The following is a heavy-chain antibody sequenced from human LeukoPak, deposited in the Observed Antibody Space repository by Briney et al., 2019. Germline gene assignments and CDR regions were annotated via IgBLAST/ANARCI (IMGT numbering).Heavy chain of an antibody. CDR3: ARGLRRYCSSTSCPFDY. J-gene: IGHJ4*02. Sequence: ASVKVSCKASGYTSTNYEINWVRQATGQGLEWMGWMNPNSGDTGYAEKFQGRVTITRNTSISTAYMELNILRSEDTAVYYCARGLRRYCSSTSCPFDYWGQGTLVTVSS. D-gene: IGHD2-2*01. CDR1: GYTSTNYE. V-gene: IGHV1-8*03. CDR2: MNPNSGDT.